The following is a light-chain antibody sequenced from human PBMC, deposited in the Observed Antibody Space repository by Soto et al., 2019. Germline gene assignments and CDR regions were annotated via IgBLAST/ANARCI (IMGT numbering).Light chain of an antibody. Sequence: EIVMTQSPGTLSVSPGERATLSCRASQNINTDLAWYQQKPGQAPRLLMFDASTRATGVPPRFSGSGSGTVFTLTISSLQSEDFAVYYCQQYFSWPPKTFGQGTYLEIK. CDR3: QQYFSWPPKT. J-gene: IGKJ2*01. CDR2: DAS. CDR1: QNINTD. V-gene: IGKV3-15*01.